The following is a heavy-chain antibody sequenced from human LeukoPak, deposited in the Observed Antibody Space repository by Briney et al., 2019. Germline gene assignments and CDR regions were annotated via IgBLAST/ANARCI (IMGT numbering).Heavy chain of an antibody. V-gene: IGHV4-61*02. D-gene: IGHD3-10*01. Sequence: PSQTLSLTCTVSGGSISSGSYYWSWIRRPAGKGLEWIGRIYTSGSTNYNPSLKSRVTISVDTSKNQFSLKLSSVTAADTAVYYCARDSPMVRGAPFGYWGQGTLVTVSS. J-gene: IGHJ4*02. CDR3: ARDSPMVRGAPFGY. CDR2: IYTSGST. CDR1: GGSISSGSYY.